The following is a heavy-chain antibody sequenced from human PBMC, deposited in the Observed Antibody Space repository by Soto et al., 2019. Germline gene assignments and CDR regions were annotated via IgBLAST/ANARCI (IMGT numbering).Heavy chain of an antibody. J-gene: IGHJ4*02. D-gene: IGHD3-10*01. V-gene: IGHV4-34*01. CDR3: ARGVNPEEGSGSMGDFFDY. CDR1: GGSFSGYY. CDR2: INHSGST. Sequence: QVQLQQWGAGLLKPSETLSLTCAVYGGSFSGYYWSWIRQPPGKGLEWIGEINHSGSTNYNPSLKGRVTRSVEPSKSQFALKLSSVTAADTAVYYCARGVNPEEGSGSMGDFFDYWGQGTLVTVSS.